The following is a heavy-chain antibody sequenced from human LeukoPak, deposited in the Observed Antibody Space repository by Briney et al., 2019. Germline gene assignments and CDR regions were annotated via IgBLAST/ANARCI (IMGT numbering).Heavy chain of an antibody. D-gene: IGHD6-19*01. CDR2: INHSGST. V-gene: IGHV4-34*01. J-gene: IGHJ4*02. CDR3: ARSPIAVANFDY. Sequence: SETLSLTCAVYGGSFSGYYWSWIRQPPGKGLEWIGEINHSGSTNYNPSLKSRVTISVDTSKNQFSLKLSSVTAADTAVYYRARSPIAVANFDYWGQGTLVTVSS. CDR1: GGSFSGYY.